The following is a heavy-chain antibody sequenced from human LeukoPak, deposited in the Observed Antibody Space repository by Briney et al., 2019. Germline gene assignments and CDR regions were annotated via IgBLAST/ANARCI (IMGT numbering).Heavy chain of an antibody. CDR3: ARGAYSGSYLFDY. CDR2: IKSDGSST. D-gene: IGHD1-26*01. Sequence: GGSLRLSCAASGFTFSSYWMHWVRQAPGKGLVWVSCIKSDGSSTTYADSVKGRFTISRDNAKNTLHLQMNSLRAEDTAVYYCARGAYSGSYLFDYWGQGTLVTVSS. J-gene: IGHJ4*02. CDR1: GFTFSSYW. V-gene: IGHV3-74*03.